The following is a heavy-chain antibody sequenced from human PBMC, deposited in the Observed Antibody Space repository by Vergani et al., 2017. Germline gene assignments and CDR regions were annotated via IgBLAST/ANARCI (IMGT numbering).Heavy chain of an antibody. CDR1: GFTFSNSA. Sequence: EVHLLESGGGQVEAGGSLRLSCVASGFTFSNSAMSWVRQTSGKGLEWVSAISGHGDRTYYADSVKGRFTISRDNSKNTLYLQMNSLRAEDTAVYYCAKVYSSSWYKIIDYWGQGTLVTVSS. D-gene: IGHD6-13*01. CDR3: AKVYSSSWYKIIDY. V-gene: IGHV3-23*01. CDR2: ISGHGDRT. J-gene: IGHJ4*02.